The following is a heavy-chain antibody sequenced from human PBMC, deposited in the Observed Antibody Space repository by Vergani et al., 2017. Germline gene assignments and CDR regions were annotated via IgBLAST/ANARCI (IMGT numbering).Heavy chain of an antibody. D-gene: IGHD1-26*01. CDR1: GFTFSSYA. V-gene: IGHV3-23*01. CDR3: ANDLSGSLDY. Sequence: EVQLLESGGGLVQPGESLRVSCAVSGFTFSSYAMSWVRQAPGKGLEWVSAISGSGGSTYYADSAKGRFTISRDNSKNTLYLQMNSLRAEDTAVYYCANDLSGSLDYWGQGTLVTVSS. CDR2: ISGSGGST. J-gene: IGHJ4*02.